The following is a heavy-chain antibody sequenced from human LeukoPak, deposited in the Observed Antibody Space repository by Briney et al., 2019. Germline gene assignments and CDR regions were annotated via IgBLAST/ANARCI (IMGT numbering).Heavy chain of an antibody. D-gene: IGHD3-9*01. CDR3: AKDSVLRYFDWLYGSGYFDY. CDR1: GFTFSSYA. V-gene: IGHV3-23*01. Sequence: GGSLRLSCAASGFTFSSYAMSWVRQAPGKGLEWVSAISGSGGSTYYADSVKGRFTISRDNSKNTLYLQMNSLRAEDTAVYYCAKDSVLRYFDWLYGSGYFDYWGQGTLVTVSS. J-gene: IGHJ4*02. CDR2: ISGSGGST.